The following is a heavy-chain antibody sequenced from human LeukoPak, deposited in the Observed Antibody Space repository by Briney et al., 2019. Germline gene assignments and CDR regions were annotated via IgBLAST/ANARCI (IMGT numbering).Heavy chain of an antibody. CDR2: ISYDGSNK. J-gene: IGHJ4*02. Sequence: GGSLRLSCAASGFTFSSYAMHWVRQAPGKGPEWVAVISYDGSNKYYADSVKGRFTISKDNSKNTLYLQMNSLRAEDTAVYYCAGDRDIVGAGTFDYWGQGTLVTVSS. CDR1: GFTFSSYA. V-gene: IGHV3-30-3*01. D-gene: IGHD1-26*01. CDR3: AGDRDIVGAGTFDY.